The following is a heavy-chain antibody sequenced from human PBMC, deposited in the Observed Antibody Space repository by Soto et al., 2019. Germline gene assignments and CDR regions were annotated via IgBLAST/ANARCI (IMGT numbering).Heavy chain of an antibody. J-gene: IGHJ5*02. D-gene: IGHD6-19*01. CDR1: GFTFSRYD. V-gene: IGHV3-23*01. Sequence: GGSLRLSCAASGFTFSRYDMNWVRQAPGKGLEWVSVVSGSGGTSYYADSVKGRFIISRDNSKNTLYLQMNSLRAEDTALYYCAKMGYSSDWSWGPGTLVTVSS. CDR2: VSGSGGTS. CDR3: AKMGYSSDWS.